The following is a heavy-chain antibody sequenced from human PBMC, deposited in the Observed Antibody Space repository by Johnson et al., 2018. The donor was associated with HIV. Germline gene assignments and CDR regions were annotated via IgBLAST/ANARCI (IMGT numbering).Heavy chain of an antibody. Sequence: VQLVESVGGVVRPGGSLRLSCAASGFTFDDHGMSWVRQAPGKGLEWVSGINWNGGSTGYADSVKGRFTISRDNAKNSLHLQMNSLRAEDTAVYYCARGDFGESVFDIWGQGTMVIVSS. CDR1: GFTFDDHG. D-gene: IGHD3-10*01. V-gene: IGHV3-20*04. CDR2: INWNGGST. CDR3: ARGDFGESVFDI. J-gene: IGHJ3*02.